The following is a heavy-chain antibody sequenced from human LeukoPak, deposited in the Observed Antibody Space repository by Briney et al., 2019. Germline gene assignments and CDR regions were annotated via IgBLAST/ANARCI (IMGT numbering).Heavy chain of an antibody. V-gene: IGHV1-46*01. CDR1: GYTFTSYY. CDR3: ARDGLLGTFDY. D-gene: IGHD1-1*01. Sequence: ASVKVSCKASGYTFTSYYMHWVRQTPGQGREWMGIINPSGGSTSYAQKFQGRVTMTRDTSTSTVYMELSSLRSEDTAVYYCARDGLLGTFDYWGQGTLVTVSS. J-gene: IGHJ4*02. CDR2: INPSGGST.